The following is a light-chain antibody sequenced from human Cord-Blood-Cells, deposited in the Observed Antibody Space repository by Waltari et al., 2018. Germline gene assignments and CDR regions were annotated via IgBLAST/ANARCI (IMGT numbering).Light chain of an antibody. J-gene: IGKJ1*01. V-gene: IGKV4-1*01. Sequence: DIVMTQSPDSLAVSLGERATINCQSSPSVLYSSNNKNYLAWYQQKPGQPPKLLIYWASTRESGVPDRFSGSGSGTDFTLTISSLQAEDVAVYYCQQYYSTLWTFGQGTKVEIK. CDR2: WAS. CDR3: QQYYSTLWT. CDR1: PSVLYSSNNKNY.